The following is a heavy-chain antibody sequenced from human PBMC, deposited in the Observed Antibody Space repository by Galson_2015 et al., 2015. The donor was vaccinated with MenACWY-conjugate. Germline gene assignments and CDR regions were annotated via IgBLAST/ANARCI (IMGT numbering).Heavy chain of an antibody. CDR2: TYYRSKWYS. CDR1: GDSVSSNSAA. V-gene: IGHV6-1*01. CDR3: AGESGRVFQY. Sequence: CAISGDSVSSNSAAWNWIRQSPSRGLEWLGRTYYRSKWYSDYAVSVKSRIAINVDTSKSQFSLHLNSVTPEDTAVYYCAGESGRVFQYWGQGTLVAVSS. J-gene: IGHJ4*02.